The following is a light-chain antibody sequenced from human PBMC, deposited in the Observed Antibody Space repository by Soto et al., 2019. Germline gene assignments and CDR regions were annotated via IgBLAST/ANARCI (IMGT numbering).Light chain of an antibody. Sequence: DIQMTQAPSSLSASVGDRVTITCRARQSVSNYLNWYQQKPGKAPKLLIYAASSLQSWVPSRFSGSGSGTDFTLTISSLQPEDFASYYCQQSYSTPITFGQGTRLEIK. CDR1: QSVSNY. V-gene: IGKV1-39*01. J-gene: IGKJ5*01. CDR2: AAS. CDR3: QQSYSTPIT.